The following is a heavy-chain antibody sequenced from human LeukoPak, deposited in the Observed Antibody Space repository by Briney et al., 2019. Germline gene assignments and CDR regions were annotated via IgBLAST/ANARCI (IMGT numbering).Heavy chain of an antibody. J-gene: IGHJ4*02. D-gene: IGHD3-10*01. CDR1: GFTFSTFG. CDR3: ASAGLTYGSGSYFVY. CDR2: IRYDGSNK. Sequence: GGSLRLSCAASGFAASGFTFSTFGMHWVRQAPGKGLEWVAFIRYDGSNKYYADSVKGRFTISRDDSKNTLYLQMNSLRAEDTAAYYCASAGLTYGSGSYFVYWGQGTLVTVSS. V-gene: IGHV3-30*02.